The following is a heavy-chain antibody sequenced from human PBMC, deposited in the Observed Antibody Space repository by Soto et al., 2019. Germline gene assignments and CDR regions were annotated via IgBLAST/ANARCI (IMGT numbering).Heavy chain of an antibody. Sequence: SETLSLTCTVSGGSISSGGYYWSWIRQHPGKGLEWIGYIYYSGSTYYNPSLKSRVTISVDTSKNQFSLKLSSVTAADTAVYYCARDLPTSRGYSYGIHYGMDVSGQGTTVTVSS. V-gene: IGHV4-31*03. CDR3: ARDLPTSRGYSYGIHYGMDV. J-gene: IGHJ6*02. CDR1: GGSISSGGYY. CDR2: IYYSGST. D-gene: IGHD5-18*01.